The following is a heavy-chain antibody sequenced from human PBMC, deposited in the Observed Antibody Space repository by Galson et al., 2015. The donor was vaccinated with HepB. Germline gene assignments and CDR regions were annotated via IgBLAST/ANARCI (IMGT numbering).Heavy chain of an antibody. J-gene: IGHJ1*01. D-gene: IGHD6-19*01. Sequence: SLRLSCAASGFTFSSYWMHWVRQAPGKGLVWVSRINSDGSSTSYADSVKGRFTISRDNAKNTLYLQMNSLRAEDTAVYYCARYHGSGWYGDVRRYFQHWGQGTLVTVSS. CDR2: INSDGSST. V-gene: IGHV3-74*01. CDR3: ARYHGSGWYGDVRRYFQH. CDR1: GFTFSSYW.